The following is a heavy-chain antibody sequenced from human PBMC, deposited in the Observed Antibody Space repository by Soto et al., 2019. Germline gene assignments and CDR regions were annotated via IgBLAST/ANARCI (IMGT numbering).Heavy chain of an antibody. CDR1: GDSISSGGYR. J-gene: IGHJ4*02. V-gene: IGHV4-31*03. D-gene: IGHD3-16*01. CDR2: MYNSGST. Sequence: QVQLQESGPGLVKPSQTLSLTCTVSGDSISSGGYRWSWIRQHPGEGLEWIGFMYNSGSTSYNPSLRSRATISVDPSTNQFSLNLRSVTAADPAVYYCERGGDTTKVDFWGQGTLVTVSS. CDR3: ERGGDTTKVDF.